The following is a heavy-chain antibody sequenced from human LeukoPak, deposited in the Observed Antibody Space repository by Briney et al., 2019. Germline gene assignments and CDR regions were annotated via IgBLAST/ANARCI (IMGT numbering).Heavy chain of an antibody. J-gene: IGHJ4*02. D-gene: IGHD4-17*01. CDR3: ASRDRPDYGDGDY. Sequence: SETLSLTRTVSGGSISSSSYYWGWIRQPPGKGLEWIGSIYYSGSTYYNPSLKSRVTISVDTSKNQFSLKLSSVTAADTAVYYCASRDRPDYGDGDYWGQGTLVTVSP. V-gene: IGHV4-39*07. CDR1: GGSISSSSYY. CDR2: IYYSGST.